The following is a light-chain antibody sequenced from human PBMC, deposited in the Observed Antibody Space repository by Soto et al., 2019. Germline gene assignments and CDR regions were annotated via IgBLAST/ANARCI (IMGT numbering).Light chain of an antibody. CDR3: QTYNTARPT. CDR2: AAY. CDR1: QAISNS. J-gene: IGKJ5*01. V-gene: IGKV1-27*01. Sequence: DIQMTQSPSSLSASMGDRVAIFCRASQAISNSVAWYQQTPGKPPQLLIYAAYNLQSGVPSRFSGSGSGTDFTLTISSLQPEDVAIYYCQTYNTARPTFGQGTRLEIK.